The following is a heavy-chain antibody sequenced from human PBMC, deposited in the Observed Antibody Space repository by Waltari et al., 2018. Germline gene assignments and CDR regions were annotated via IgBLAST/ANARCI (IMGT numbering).Heavy chain of an antibody. CDR3: ASFHGIAADY. J-gene: IGHJ4*02. Sequence: EVQLVESGGGLVQPGGSLRLSCAASGFTFSSYWMSWDRQVQGKWVKWKAIIKQCGSLNDYVDFVDIRYTNTKDNDKNTLYVQMSSLRAEDTAVYYCASFHGIAADYWGQGALGTVSA. V-gene: IGHV3-7*01. CDR1: GFTFSSYW. CDR2: IKQCGSLN. D-gene: IGHD6-13*01.